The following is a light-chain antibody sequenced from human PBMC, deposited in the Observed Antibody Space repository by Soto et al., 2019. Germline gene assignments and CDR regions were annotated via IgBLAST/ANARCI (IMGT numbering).Light chain of an antibody. Sequence: EIVLTQSPGTLSLSPGERATLSCRASQTVGRDYLAWYQQKPGQAPRLLIYHASNRATGIPDRFSGSGSGTDFILTISRLEPEDCADFYWQQYATSPLTFGGGTKVEIK. V-gene: IGKV3-20*01. CDR2: HAS. CDR1: QTVGRDY. CDR3: QQYATSPLT. J-gene: IGKJ4*01.